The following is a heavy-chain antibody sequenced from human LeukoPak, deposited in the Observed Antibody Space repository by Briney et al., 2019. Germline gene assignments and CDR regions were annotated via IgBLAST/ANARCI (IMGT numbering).Heavy chain of an antibody. CDR2: INPNSGNA. CDR3: ARKIGDSGSYPD. CDR1: GYSFTTND. Sequence: ASVKVSCKASGYSFTTNDINWVRQATGQGLEWLGWINPNSGNAGYAQKFRGRVSMTRDTSISTVYLELSSLKFEDTAVYYCARKIGDSGSYPDWGQGTLVTVSS. V-gene: IGHV1-8*01. D-gene: IGHD3-10*01. J-gene: IGHJ4*02.